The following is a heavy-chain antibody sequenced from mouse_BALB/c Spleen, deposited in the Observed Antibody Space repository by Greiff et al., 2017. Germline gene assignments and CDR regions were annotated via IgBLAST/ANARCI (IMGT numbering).Heavy chain of an antibody. D-gene: IGHD1-2*01. Sequence: EVMLVESGGGLVKPGGSRKLSCAASGFTFSSFGMYWVRQAPEKGLEWVAYISNGSSNTYYPDTVKGRFTISRDNAKNTLFLQMSSLRSEDTAMYYCARERRDYGYRDYLDYWGQGTSLTVSS. CDR3: ARERRDYGYRDYLDY. V-gene: IGHV5-17*02. J-gene: IGHJ4*01. CDR1: GFTFSSFG. CDR2: ISNGSSNT.